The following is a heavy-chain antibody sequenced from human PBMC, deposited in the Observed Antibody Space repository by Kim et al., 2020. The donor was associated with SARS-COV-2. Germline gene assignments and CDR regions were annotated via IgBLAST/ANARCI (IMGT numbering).Heavy chain of an antibody. D-gene: IGHD3-16*01. V-gene: IGHV3-53*01. J-gene: IGHJ6*02. CDR3: ARRFYAMDV. CDR1: GFTVSSNY. Sequence: GGSLRLSCAASGFTVSSNYMTWVRQAPGKGLEWVSVIYSGGSTYYVDSVKGRFTISRDNSKNTVYLQMSSLRAEDTAVYYCARRFYAMDVWGQGTTVTVS. CDR2: IYSGGST.